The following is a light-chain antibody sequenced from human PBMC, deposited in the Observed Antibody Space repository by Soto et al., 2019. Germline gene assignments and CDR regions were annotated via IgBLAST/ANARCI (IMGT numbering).Light chain of an antibody. CDR1: QSISSW. J-gene: IGKJ1*01. Sequence: DIQMTQSPSTLSAFLGDIVTITCRASQSISSWLAWYQQKPGKAPKLLIYKASSLESGVQSRFSGSGSGTEFTLTISSLQPDDFATYYCQQYMSYPWTFGQGTKVDIK. V-gene: IGKV1-5*03. CDR2: KAS. CDR3: QQYMSYPWT.